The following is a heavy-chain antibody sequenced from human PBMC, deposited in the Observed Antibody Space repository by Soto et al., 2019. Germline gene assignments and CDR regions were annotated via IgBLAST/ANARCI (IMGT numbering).Heavy chain of an antibody. J-gene: IGHJ4*02. D-gene: IGHD2-15*01. V-gene: IGHV3-33*01. Sequence: QVQLVESGGGVVQPGRSLRLSCAASGFTFSSYGMHWVRQAPGKGLEWVAVIWYDGSNKYYADSVKGRFTISRDNSKNTLYLQMNSLRAEATAVYYCARDKGYCSGGSCSNYFDYWGQGTLVTVSS. CDR3: ARDKGYCSGGSCSNYFDY. CDR2: IWYDGSNK. CDR1: GFTFSSYG.